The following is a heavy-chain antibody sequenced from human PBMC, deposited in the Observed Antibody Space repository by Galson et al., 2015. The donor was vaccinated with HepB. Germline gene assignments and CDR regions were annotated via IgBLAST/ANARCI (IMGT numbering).Heavy chain of an antibody. V-gene: IGHV3-23*01. Sequence: SLRLSCAASGFTFSSYAMSWVRQAPGKGLEWVSAISGSGGSTYYADSVKGRFTISRDNSKNTLYLQMNSLRAEDTAVYYCAKEGGYGYSSGWYYFDYWGQGTLVTVSS. CDR2: ISGSGGST. CDR3: AKEGGYGYSSGWYYFDY. D-gene: IGHD6-19*01. CDR1: GFTFSSYA. J-gene: IGHJ4*02.